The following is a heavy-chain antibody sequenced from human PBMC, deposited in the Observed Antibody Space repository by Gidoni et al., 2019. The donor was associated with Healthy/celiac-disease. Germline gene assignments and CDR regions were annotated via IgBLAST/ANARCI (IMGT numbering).Heavy chain of an antibody. Sequence: EVQLVESGGGWVQPGGSLKLPCAASGFTFSGSALPWVRQAPGKGLEWVGRIRSRANTYATAYAASLKGRFTISRDDSKNTAYLQMNSLKTEDTAVYYCTRQPLGGVGATPPANFDYWGQGTLVTVSS. D-gene: IGHD1-26*01. CDR2: IRSRANTYAT. V-gene: IGHV3-73*02. CDR1: GFTFSGSA. J-gene: IGHJ4*02. CDR3: TRQPLGGVGATPPANFDY.